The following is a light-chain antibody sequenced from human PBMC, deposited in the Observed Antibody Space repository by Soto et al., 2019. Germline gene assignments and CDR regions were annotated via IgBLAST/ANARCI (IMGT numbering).Light chain of an antibody. CDR3: QQCKSYPIT. J-gene: IGKJ5*01. CDR2: DVS. CDR1: QDIRGA. V-gene: IGKV1-13*02. Sequence: AIQLTQSPSSLSASVGDRVTITCRASQDIRGALAWYQQKPGKAPKILIYDVSTLESGVPSRFSGSSSGTDFTLTISSLQPVDFATYYCQQCKSYPITFGQGTRLEIK.